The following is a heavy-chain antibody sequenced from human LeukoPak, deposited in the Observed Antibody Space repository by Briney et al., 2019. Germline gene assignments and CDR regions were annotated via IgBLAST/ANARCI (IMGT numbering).Heavy chain of an antibody. CDR3: ARDGFTGPRTAYLDH. J-gene: IGHJ4*01. V-gene: IGHV3-74*01. CDR1: GFTFSRYA. D-gene: IGHD2-8*02. CDR2: LAADGSGT. Sequence: GGSLRLSCAASGFTFSRYAMHWVRQTPGMGLVWVSRLAADGSGTNYADSVKGRFTISRDNAKNTVYLQMSSLRAEDTAVNYCARDGFTGPRTAYLDHWGQGTLVTVSS.